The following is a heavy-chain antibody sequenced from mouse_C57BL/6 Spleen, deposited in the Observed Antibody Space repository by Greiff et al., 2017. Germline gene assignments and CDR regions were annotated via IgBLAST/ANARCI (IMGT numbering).Heavy chain of an antibody. CDR2: IDPNSGGT. CDR1: GYTFPSYW. Sequence: VQLQQPGAELVKPGASVKLSCKASGYTFPSYWMHWVKQRPGRGLEWIGRIDPNSGGTKYNEKFKSKATLTVDKPSSTAYMQLSSLTSEDSAVYYCARGNYYGSRGDYAMDYWGQGTSVTVSS. J-gene: IGHJ4*01. V-gene: IGHV1-72*01. D-gene: IGHD1-1*01. CDR3: ARGNYYGSRGDYAMDY.